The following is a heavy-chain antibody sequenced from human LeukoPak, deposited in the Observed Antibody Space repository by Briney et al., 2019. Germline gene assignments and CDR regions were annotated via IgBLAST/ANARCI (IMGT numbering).Heavy chain of an antibody. Sequence: ASVKVSCKASGYTLTGYYMHWVRQAPGQGLEWMGWINPNSGGTNYAQKFQGRVTMTRDTSISTAYMELSRLRSDDTAVYYCARVPAFGGWYVDFDYWGQGTLVTVSS. CDR2: INPNSGGT. J-gene: IGHJ4*02. V-gene: IGHV1-2*02. CDR1: GYTLTGYY. CDR3: ARVPAFGGWYVDFDY. D-gene: IGHD6-19*01.